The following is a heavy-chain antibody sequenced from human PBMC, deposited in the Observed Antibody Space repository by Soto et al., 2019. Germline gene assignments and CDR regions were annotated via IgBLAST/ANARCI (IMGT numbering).Heavy chain of an antibody. J-gene: IGHJ4*02. CDR3: ARQYSGAYYIY. D-gene: IGHD1-26*01. Sequence: ASVKVSCKASGYPFNTYGINWVRQAPGQGLEWMGWINVYNGDTNYAEKVQGRVTMSTDTSTTTAYMELRSLTSDDMAVYYCARQYSGAYYIYWGQGTLVTVSS. CDR2: INVYNGDT. CDR1: GYPFNTYG. V-gene: IGHV1-18*03.